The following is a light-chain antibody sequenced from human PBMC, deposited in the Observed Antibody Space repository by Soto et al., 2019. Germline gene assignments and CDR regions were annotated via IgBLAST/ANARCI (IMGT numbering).Light chain of an antibody. CDR2: AAS. V-gene: IGKV1-39*01. CDR1: QSISSY. J-gene: IGKJ1*01. Sequence: DIQMTQSPSSLSASVGARVTITCRASQSISSYLNWYQQKPGKAPKLLIYAASSLQSGVPSRFTGSGSGTDCTLTISSLQPEDFATYYCQQSYSTPQTFGQGTKVDI. CDR3: QQSYSTPQT.